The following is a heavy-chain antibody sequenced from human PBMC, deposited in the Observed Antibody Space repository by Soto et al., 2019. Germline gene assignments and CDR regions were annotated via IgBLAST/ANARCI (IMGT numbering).Heavy chain of an antibody. CDR1: GFTFSSYA. Sequence: GGSLRLSCAASGFTFSSYAMHWVRQAPGKGLEWVAVISYDGSNKYYADSVKGRFTISRDNSKNTLYLQMNSLRAEDTAVYYCARTPLSSGQATLVTVSS. V-gene: IGHV3-30-3*01. CDR2: ISYDGSNK. J-gene: IGHJ5*02. CDR3: ARTPLS.